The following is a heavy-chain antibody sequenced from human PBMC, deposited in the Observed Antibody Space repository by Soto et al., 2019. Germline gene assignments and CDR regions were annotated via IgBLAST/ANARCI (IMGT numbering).Heavy chain of an antibody. J-gene: IGHJ4*02. CDR3: ASRYGYSFDY. Sequence: QVQLQESGPGLVKPSETLSLTCTVSGGSISSYYWSWIRQPPGKGLEWIGYIYYSGSTNYNPSLXSXAXLXXDTSKTQFSLKLSSVSAAATAVDYCASRYGYSFDYWGQGTLVTVSS. V-gene: IGHV4-59*08. D-gene: IGHD1-1*01. CDR1: GGSISSYY. CDR2: IYYSGST.